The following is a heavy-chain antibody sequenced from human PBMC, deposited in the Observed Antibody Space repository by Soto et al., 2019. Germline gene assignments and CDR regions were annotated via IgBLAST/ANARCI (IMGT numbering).Heavy chain of an antibody. J-gene: IGHJ4*02. CDR1: GYPFTDYD. V-gene: IGHV1-3*04. CDR3: AKAYRMWTPDY. CDR2: IATGNGNT. D-gene: IGHD2-2*01. Sequence: GSVKVSFKASGYPFTDYDIHLVRQAPGQTFEWLGWIATGNGNTRFSQKFHVRVTITRDTSATTAYMELTSLRSEDTAVYYCAKAYRMWTPDYWGQGTMVTVSS.